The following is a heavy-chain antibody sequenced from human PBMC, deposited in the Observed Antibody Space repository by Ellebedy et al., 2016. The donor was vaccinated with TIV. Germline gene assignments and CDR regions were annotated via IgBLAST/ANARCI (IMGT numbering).Heavy chain of an antibody. Sequence: PGGSLRLSCAASGFTFSSYAMSWVRQAPGKGLEWVSTISGSGGNTYYADSVKGRFTISRDNSKNTLYLQMNSLRAEDTAIYYCAKDGKARSGLFDYWGQGTLVTVSS. D-gene: IGHD4-23*01. CDR2: ISGSGGNT. CDR1: GFTFSSYA. J-gene: IGHJ4*02. CDR3: AKDGKARSGLFDY. V-gene: IGHV3-23*01.